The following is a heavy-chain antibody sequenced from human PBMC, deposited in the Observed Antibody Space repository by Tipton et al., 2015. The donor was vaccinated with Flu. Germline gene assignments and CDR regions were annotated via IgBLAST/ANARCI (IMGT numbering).Heavy chain of an antibody. V-gene: IGHV1-69*01. CDR3: ARSFWEKKLLWTSYYYYGLDV. Sequence: QVQLVQSGAEVKKPGSSVKVSCKASGGTFGRNAISWVRQAPGQGLEWMGGIIPIFGAVDYAQKFRDRLTITADESTYTVYMEMNGLRSEDTAVYYCARSFWEKKLLWTSYYYYGLDVWGQGTTVTVSS. J-gene: IGHJ6*02. CDR2: IIPIFGAV. D-gene: IGHD2-2*01. CDR1: GGTFGRNA.